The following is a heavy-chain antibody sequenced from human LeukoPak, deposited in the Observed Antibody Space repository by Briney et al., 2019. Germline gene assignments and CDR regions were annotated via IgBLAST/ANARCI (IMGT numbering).Heavy chain of an antibody. CDR2: IYHSGST. CDR1: GYSISSGYY. CDR3: ARVYCSGGSCYRYFDL. J-gene: IGHJ2*01. D-gene: IGHD2-15*01. Sequence: SETLSLTCTVSGYSISSGYYWGWIRQPPGKGLEWIGSIYHSGSTYYNPSLKSRVTISVDTSKNQFSLKLSSVTAADTAVYYCARVYCSGGSCYRYFDLWGRGTLVTVSS. V-gene: IGHV4-38-2*02.